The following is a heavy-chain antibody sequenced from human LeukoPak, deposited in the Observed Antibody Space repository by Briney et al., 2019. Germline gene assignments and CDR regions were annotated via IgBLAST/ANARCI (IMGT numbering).Heavy chain of an antibody. D-gene: IGHD3-3*01. CDR1: GYTFTNYG. CDR3: ARDRSGQSFGYYYYGMDV. J-gene: IGHJ6*02. V-gene: IGHV1-18*01. Sequence: ASVKVSCKASGYTFTNYGISWVRQAPGQGPEWMGWISAYNANTKFAQKLQGRVTMTTDTSTSTAYMELRSLRSDGTAVYYCARDRSGQSFGYYYYGMDVWGQGTTVTVSS. CDR2: ISAYNANT.